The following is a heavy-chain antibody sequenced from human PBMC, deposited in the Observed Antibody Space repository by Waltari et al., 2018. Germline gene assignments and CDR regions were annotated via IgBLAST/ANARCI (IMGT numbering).Heavy chain of an antibody. CDR1: NGSIPSNTYH. CDR3: ASSSCLYSCGLGV. Sequence: QLPLQESGPRLVRPPELLSLTCSVSNGSIPSNTYHWGWIRQSPGTPLEWVGSISYSGRTYYNPSRKSRLTLSIDTSKNHFTLNLRSVTAADAAVYYCASSSCLYSCGLGVWGQGTTVSVSS. V-gene: IGHV4-39*01. CDR2: ISYSGRT. J-gene: IGHJ6*02.